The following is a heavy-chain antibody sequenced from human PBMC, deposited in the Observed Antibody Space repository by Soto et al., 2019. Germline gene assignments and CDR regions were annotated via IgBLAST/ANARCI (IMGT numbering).Heavy chain of an antibody. J-gene: IGHJ5*02. D-gene: IGHD5-12*01. Sequence: SETLSLTCTVSGGSISSSSYYWGWIRQPPGKGLEWIGSIYYSGSTYYNPSLKSRVTISVDTSKNQFSLKLSSVTAADTAVYYCARHSDGYINGINWFHPWGQGNLVTVSS. V-gene: IGHV4-39*01. CDR3: ARHSDGYINGINWFHP. CDR1: GGSISSSSYY. CDR2: IYYSGST.